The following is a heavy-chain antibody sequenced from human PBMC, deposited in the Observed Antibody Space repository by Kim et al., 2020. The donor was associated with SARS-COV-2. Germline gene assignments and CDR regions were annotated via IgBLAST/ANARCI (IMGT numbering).Heavy chain of an antibody. CDR2: FDPEDGET. D-gene: IGHD6-19*01. V-gene: IGHV1-24*01. Sequence: ASVKVSCKVSGYTLTELSMHWVRQAPGKGLEWMGGFDPEDGETIYAQKFQGRVTMTEDTSTDTAYMELSSLRSEDTAVYYCATSSGYSSGWYVYYYYGMDVWGQGTTVTVSS. J-gene: IGHJ6*02. CDR3: ATSSGYSSGWYVYYYYGMDV. CDR1: GYTLTELS.